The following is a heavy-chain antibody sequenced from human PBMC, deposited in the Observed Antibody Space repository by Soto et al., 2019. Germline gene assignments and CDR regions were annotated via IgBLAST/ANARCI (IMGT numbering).Heavy chain of an antibody. V-gene: IGHV3-23*01. CDR3: AKASHYDFWRGYYNWSDP. CDR2: ISGSGGST. J-gene: IGHJ5*02. D-gene: IGHD3-3*01. Sequence: GGALRLSCAASGFTFSRYAMSWVRQAPGKGLEWVSAISGSGGSTYYADSVKGRFTISRDNSKNTLYLQMNSLRAEDTAVYYCAKASHYDFWRGYYNWSDPWGQGTLVTVSS. CDR1: GFTFSRYA.